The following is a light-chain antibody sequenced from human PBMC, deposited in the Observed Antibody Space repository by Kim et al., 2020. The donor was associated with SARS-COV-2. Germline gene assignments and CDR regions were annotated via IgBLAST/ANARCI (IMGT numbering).Light chain of an antibody. Sequence: SPGERATLSCRASQSVSSSYLAWYQQKPGQAPRLLIYDTSSRATGIPDRFSGSGSGTDFTLTISRLEPEDFAVYYCQQYGSSLITFGQGTRLEIK. J-gene: IGKJ5*01. CDR2: DTS. CDR3: QQYGSSLIT. CDR1: QSVSSSY. V-gene: IGKV3-20*01.